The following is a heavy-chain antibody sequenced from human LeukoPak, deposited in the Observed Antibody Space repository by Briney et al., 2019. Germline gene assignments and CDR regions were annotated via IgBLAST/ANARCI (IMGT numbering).Heavy chain of an antibody. D-gene: IGHD3-10*01. J-gene: IGHJ4*02. CDR1: GFTFSSYA. CDR3: AKDREDYHGSGNYFGNDY. Sequence: GGSLRLSCAAAGFTFSSYAMSWVRQAPGKGLEWVSAISGSGGSTYYADSVKGRFTISRDNSKNTLYLQMNSLRAEDTAIYYCAKDREDYHGSGNYFGNDYWGQGTLVTVSS. V-gene: IGHV3-23*01. CDR2: ISGSGGST.